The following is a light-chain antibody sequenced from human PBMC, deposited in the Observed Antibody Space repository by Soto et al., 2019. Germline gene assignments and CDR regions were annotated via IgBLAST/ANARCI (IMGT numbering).Light chain of an antibody. J-gene: IGKJ4*01. V-gene: IGKV3-11*01. CDR3: QQRSNWPLT. CDR2: DAS. CDR1: QSISSY. Sequence: EIVLTQSPATLSLSPGERATLSCRASQSISSYLAWYKQRPGQAPRLLIYDASNRATGIPARFSGSVSVTDFALTISSLEPEDFAVYYCQQRSNWPLTFGGGTKVEIK.